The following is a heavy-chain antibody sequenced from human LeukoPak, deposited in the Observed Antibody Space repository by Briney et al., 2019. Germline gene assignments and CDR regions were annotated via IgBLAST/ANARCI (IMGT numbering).Heavy chain of an antibody. J-gene: IGHJ4*02. Sequence: GGSLRLSCAASGFTFSTFAMIWVRQPPGKGLEWVSSIFPSGGEIHYADSVRGRFTISRDNSKSTLSLQMNSLRAEDTAMYYCATYRRVLLPFESWGQGTLVTVSS. CDR3: ATYRRVLLPFES. CDR1: GFTFSTFA. D-gene: IGHD2-8*02. CDR2: IFPSGGEI. V-gene: IGHV3-23*01.